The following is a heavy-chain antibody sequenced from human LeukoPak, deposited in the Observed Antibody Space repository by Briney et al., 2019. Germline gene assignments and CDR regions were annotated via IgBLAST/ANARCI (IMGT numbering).Heavy chain of an antibody. CDR2: MRPLNGAT. Sequence: ASVKVSCKASGYAFTNYAISWVRQAPGQGLEWMGWMRPLNGATNYAQKFQGRVTMTRDTSISTAYMELNSPTYDDTATYYCARGQQTFDPWGQGTLVTVSS. D-gene: IGHD6-13*01. CDR1: GYAFTNYA. J-gene: IGHJ5*02. V-gene: IGHV1-18*01. CDR3: ARGQQTFDP.